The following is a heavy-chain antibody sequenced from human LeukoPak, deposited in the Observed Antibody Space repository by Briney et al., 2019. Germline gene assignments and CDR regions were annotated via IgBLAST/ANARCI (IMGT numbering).Heavy chain of an antibody. J-gene: IGHJ4*02. D-gene: IGHD3-22*01. CDR3: ARGMDSSGYYALDY. CDR1: GGSLSSYY. CDR2: IYYSGST. V-gene: IGHV4-59*12. Sequence: SETLSLTCTVSGGSLSSYYWSWIRQPPGKGLEWIGYIYYSGSTNYNPSLKSRVTMSVDTSKNQFSLKLSSVTAADTAVYYCARGMDSSGYYALDYWGQGTLVTVSS.